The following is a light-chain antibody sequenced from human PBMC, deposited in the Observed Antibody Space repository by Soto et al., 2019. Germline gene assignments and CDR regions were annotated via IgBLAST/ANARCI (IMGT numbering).Light chain of an antibody. CDR1: QSVSNF. Sequence: EIVLTQSPATLSLSPGERATLSCRASQSVSNFLAWYQQKPGQAPRLLIYHASNRATGIPARFSGSGSGTDFTLTISTLEPEDFAVYYCQQHINRLSFGGGNKVEIK. CDR2: HAS. V-gene: IGKV3-11*01. J-gene: IGKJ4*01. CDR3: QQHINRLS.